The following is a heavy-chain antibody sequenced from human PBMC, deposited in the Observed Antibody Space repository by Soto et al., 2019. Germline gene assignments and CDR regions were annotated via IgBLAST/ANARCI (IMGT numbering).Heavy chain of an antibody. V-gene: IGHV4-59*01. CDR2: IYYSGST. CDR3: ARYLVGLAVAGTYYYYYGMDV. CDR1: GGSISSYY. D-gene: IGHD6-19*01. Sequence: SETLSLTCTVSGGSISSYYWSWIRQPPGKGLEWIGYIYYSGSTNYNPSLKSRVTISVDTSKNQFSLKLSSVTAADTAVYYCARYLVGLAVAGTYYYYYGMDVWGQGTTVTVSS. J-gene: IGHJ6*02.